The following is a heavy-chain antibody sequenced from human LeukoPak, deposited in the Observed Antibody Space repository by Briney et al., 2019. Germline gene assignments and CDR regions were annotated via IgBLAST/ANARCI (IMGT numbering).Heavy chain of an antibody. CDR1: GFTFSDYY. V-gene: IGHV3-11*04. D-gene: IGHD3-22*01. CDR3: ARALADTRGYYLGFDH. J-gene: IGHJ4*02. Sequence: PGGSLRLSCVASGFTFSDYYMGWIRQAPGKGLEWISYITNNGGAMFYADSLKGRLTIFRDNAKKSLYLQMNSLRPDDTALYYCARALADTRGYYLGFDHWGQGTLVTVSS. CDR2: ITNNGGAM.